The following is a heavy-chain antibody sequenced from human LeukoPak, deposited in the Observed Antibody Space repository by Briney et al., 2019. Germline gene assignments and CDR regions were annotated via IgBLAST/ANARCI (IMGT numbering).Heavy chain of an antibody. Sequence: ASVKVSCKASGYTFTGYYMHWVRQAPGRGLEWMGRINPNSGGTNYAQKFQGRVTMTRDTSTSTAYMELSRLRSDDTAVYYCARDSKTLTTEPGHFDYWGQGTLVSVSP. CDR2: INPNSGGT. CDR1: GYTFTGYY. J-gene: IGHJ4*02. D-gene: IGHD4-17*01. CDR3: ARDSKTLTTEPGHFDY. V-gene: IGHV1-2*06.